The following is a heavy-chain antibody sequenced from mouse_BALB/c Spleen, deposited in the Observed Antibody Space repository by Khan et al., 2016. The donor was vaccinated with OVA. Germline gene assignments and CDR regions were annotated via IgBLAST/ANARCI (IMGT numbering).Heavy chain of an antibody. V-gene: IGHV2-2*02. J-gene: IGHJ2*01. D-gene: IGHD1-1*02. CDR3: AKNRNGYFDY. CDR1: GFSLTNYG. Sequence: VQLQQSGPGLVPPSQSLSITCTVSGFSLTNYGVHWVRQSPGKGLEWLGVIWSGGITDYNATFISRLSISKDISKSQVFFKMKSLQANDTAIYYWAKNRNGYFDYWGQGTTLTVSS. CDR2: IWSGGIT.